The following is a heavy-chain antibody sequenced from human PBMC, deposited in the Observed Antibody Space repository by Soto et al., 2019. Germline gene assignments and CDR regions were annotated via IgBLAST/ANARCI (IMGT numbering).Heavy chain of an antibody. CDR2: IHHSGST. CDR3: ARDQGSHPGD. Sequence: QVQLQESGPGLVRPSGTVSLTCAVSGVSISSDNWWSWDRQPPGKALEWIGEIHHSGSTNYNPYLNSRVTMSVVPSKDLFSLTLNTVTAADTAFYYCARDQGSHPGDWGQGTLVSVSS. V-gene: IGHV4-4*02. J-gene: IGHJ4*02. D-gene: IGHD6-13*01. CDR1: GVSISSDNW.